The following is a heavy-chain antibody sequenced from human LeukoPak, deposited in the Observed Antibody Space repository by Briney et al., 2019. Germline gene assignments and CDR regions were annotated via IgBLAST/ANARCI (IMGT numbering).Heavy chain of an antibody. CDR2: ISYDGINK. Sequence: GRSLRLSRAASGFPLSSYLMHWVPQAPGKGLEWVAVISYDGINKYYADSVKGRFTISRDNSKNTLYPQMNSLRAEDTAGYFCARGTGGYCSSTSCPSGGDYWGQGTLVTVSS. CDR1: GFPLSSYL. CDR3: ARGTGGYCSSTSCPSGGDY. V-gene: IGHV3-30*01. J-gene: IGHJ4*02. D-gene: IGHD2-2*01.